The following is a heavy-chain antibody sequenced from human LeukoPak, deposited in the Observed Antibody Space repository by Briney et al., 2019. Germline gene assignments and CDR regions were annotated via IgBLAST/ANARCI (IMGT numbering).Heavy chain of an antibody. J-gene: IGHJ4*02. Sequence: GGSLRLSCAASGFTFSTYAMSWVRQSPGKGLEWVSGISGSGGSTYYADSVKGRFTISREISKNTLYLQMNSLRAEDTAVYYCAKSRRVPAAIRAPFDYWGQGTLVTVSS. V-gene: IGHV3-23*01. CDR3: AKSRRVPAAIRAPFDY. CDR2: ISGSGGST. CDR1: GFTFSTYA. D-gene: IGHD2-2*02.